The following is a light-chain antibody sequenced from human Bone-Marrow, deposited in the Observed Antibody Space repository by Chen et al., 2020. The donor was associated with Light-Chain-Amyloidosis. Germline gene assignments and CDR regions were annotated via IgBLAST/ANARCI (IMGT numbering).Light chain of an antibody. CDR2: EVI. CDR1: SGYIGVYNY. CDR3: SSYTSTGTYV. V-gene: IGLV2-14*01. J-gene: IGLJ1*01. Sequence: QSALTQPASVSGSPGQSITISCTGSSGYIGVYNYVSCYRHHPGKAPKLMIYEVINRPSGVSNRFAGSKSGNTASLTISGLQTEDEADYYCSSYTSTGTYVFGTGTKVTVL.